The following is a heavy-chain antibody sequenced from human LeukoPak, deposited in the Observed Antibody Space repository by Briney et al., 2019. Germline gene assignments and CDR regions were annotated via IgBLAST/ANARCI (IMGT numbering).Heavy chain of an antibody. CDR1: GFTFNNYW. CDR3: ARDRAMDDY. CDR2: INQAGSEK. V-gene: IGHV3-7*01. D-gene: IGHD5-18*01. J-gene: IGHJ4*02. Sequence: GGSLRLSCAASGFTFNNYWMHWVRQAPGKGLEWVANINQAGSEKNYVDSVKGRFTISRDNAKKSLYLQMNSLRVEDTAVYYCARDRAMDDYWGQGTLVTVSS.